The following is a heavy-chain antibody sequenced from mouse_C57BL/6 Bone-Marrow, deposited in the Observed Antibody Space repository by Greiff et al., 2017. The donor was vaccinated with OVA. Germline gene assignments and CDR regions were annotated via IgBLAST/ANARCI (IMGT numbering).Heavy chain of an antibody. CDR3: ARDAWFAY. CDR1: GFTFSDFY. J-gene: IGHJ3*01. V-gene: IGHV7-1*01. CDR2: SRNKANDYTT. Sequence: DVKLVESGGGLVQSGRSLRLSCATSGFTFSDFYMEWVRQAPGKGLEWIAASRNKANDYTTEYSASVKGRLIVSRDTSQSILYLQMNALRAEDTAIYYCARDAWFAYWGQGTLVTVSA.